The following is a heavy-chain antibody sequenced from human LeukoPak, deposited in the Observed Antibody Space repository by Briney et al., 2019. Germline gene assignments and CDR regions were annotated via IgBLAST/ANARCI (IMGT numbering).Heavy chain of an antibody. D-gene: IGHD5-12*01. V-gene: IGHV4-34*01. CDR1: GGSFSGYS. CDR2: INHSGST. CDR3: ARVYSAYDFLGEDY. Sequence: SSETLSLTCAVYGGSFSGYSWSWIRQPPGKGLEWIGEINHSGSTNYNPSLKSRVTISVDTSKNQFSLKLSSVTAADTAVYYCARVYSAYDFLGEDYWGQGTLVTVSS. J-gene: IGHJ4*02.